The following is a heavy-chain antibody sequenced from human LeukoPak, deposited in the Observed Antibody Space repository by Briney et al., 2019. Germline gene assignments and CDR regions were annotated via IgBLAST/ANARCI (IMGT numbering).Heavy chain of an antibody. CDR3: TRAASTMVRGVIISASYYYMDV. J-gene: IGHJ6*03. V-gene: IGHV1-69*13. CDR1: GYTFTGYY. CDR2: VIPIFGTA. Sequence: GASVKVSCKASGYTFTGYYMHWVRQAPGQGLEWMGGVIPIFGTANYAQKFQGRVTITADESTSTAYMELSSLRSEDTAVYYCTRAASTMVRGVIISASYYYMDVWGKGTTVTISS. D-gene: IGHD3-10*01.